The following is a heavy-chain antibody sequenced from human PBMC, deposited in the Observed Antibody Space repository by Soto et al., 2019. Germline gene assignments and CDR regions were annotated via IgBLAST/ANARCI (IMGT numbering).Heavy chain of an antibody. CDR1: GGSISSYY. D-gene: IGHD6-6*01. CDR2: IYYSGST. J-gene: IGHJ4*02. V-gene: IGHV4-59*01. Sequence: PSETLSLTCTVSGGSISSYYWSWIRQPPGKGLEWIGYIYYSGSTNYNPSLKSRVTISVDTSKNQFSLKLSSVTAADTAVYYCARGSSSPAYFDYWGQGTLVTVSS. CDR3: ARGSSSPAYFDY.